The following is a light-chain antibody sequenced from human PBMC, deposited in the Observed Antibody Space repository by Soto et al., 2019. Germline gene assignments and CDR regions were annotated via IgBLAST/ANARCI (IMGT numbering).Light chain of an antibody. CDR1: TSNIGTNT. J-gene: IGLJ2*01. Sequence: QSVLTQPPSASGTPGQRVTISCSGSTSNIGTNTVNWYQQLPGKAPKLLIYSNSQRPSGVPDRFSGSKSGTSASLAISGLQSDDESDYYCAVWDDSLNGPVFGGGTQLTVL. CDR2: SNS. CDR3: AVWDDSLNGPV. V-gene: IGLV1-44*01.